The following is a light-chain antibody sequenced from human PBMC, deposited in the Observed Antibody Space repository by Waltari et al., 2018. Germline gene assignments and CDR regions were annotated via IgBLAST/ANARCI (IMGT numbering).Light chain of an antibody. V-gene: IGLV3-9*01. CDR1: NIGSRN. Sequence: SFDLTQPLSVSVALGQTARLTCGGDNIGSRNLHWYKQKPGQAPVLVIYRDNNRPSGIPDLFSGSNSVNTATLSISRAQAGDEADYFCQVWDSSSNAVFGGGTKLTVL. CDR3: QVWDSSSNAV. J-gene: IGLJ2*01. CDR2: RDN.